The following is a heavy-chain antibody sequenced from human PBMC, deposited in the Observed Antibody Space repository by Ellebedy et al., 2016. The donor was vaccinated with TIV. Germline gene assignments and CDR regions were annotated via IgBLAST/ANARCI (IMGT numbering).Heavy chain of an antibody. CDR2: IDPSVGGT. Sequence: ASVKVSCKASGYIFTGYYIHWVRQAPGQGLEWVGIIDPSVGGTSYPQKFQGRVTMTRDKSTSTVYMLLKSLRSEDTAVYYCARGHYGGNRAFDIWGQGTMVTVSS. J-gene: IGHJ3*02. CDR1: GYIFTGYY. CDR3: ARGHYGGNRAFDI. V-gene: IGHV1-46*01. D-gene: IGHD4-23*01.